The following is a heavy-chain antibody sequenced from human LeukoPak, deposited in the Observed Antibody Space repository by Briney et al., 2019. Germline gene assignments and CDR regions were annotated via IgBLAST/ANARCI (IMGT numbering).Heavy chain of an antibody. CDR2: ISSSSSYI. V-gene: IGHV3-21*01. Sequence: SGGSLRLSCAAPGFTFSDYTMNWVRQAPGKGLEWVSSISSSSSYIYYADSVKGRFTISRDNAKNSLSLQMKSLGAEDTAVYYCVRGEYSYGPLDYYYYMDVWGKGTTVTVSS. D-gene: IGHD5-18*01. J-gene: IGHJ6*03. CDR1: GFTFSDYT. CDR3: VRGEYSYGPLDYYYYMDV.